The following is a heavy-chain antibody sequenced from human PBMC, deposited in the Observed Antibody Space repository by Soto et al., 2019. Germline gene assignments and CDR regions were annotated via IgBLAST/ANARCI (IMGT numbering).Heavy chain of an antibody. CDR2: ISWNSGSI. CDR1: GFTFDDYA. Sequence: EVQLVESGGGLVQPGRSLRLSCAASGFTFDDYAMHWVRQAPGKVLEWVSGISWNSGSIGYADSVKGRFTISRDNAKNSLYLQMNSMRAEDTALYYCAKGSDSSGSGGFDYWGQGTLVTVSS. CDR3: AKGSDSSGSGGFDY. J-gene: IGHJ4*02. D-gene: IGHD6-19*01. V-gene: IGHV3-9*01.